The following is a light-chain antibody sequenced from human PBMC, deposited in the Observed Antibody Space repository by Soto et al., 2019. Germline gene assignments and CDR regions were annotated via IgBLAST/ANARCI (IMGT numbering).Light chain of an antibody. V-gene: IGLV2-14*01. CDR3: SSYTSSITLV. Sequence: QSALTQPASVSGSPGQSITISCTGTSSDVSGYNYVSWYQQHPGKAPKLLIYDVSNRPSGVSYRFSGSKSGNTASLTIFGLQAEDEADYYCSSYTSSITLVFGGGTKLTVL. CDR1: SSDVSGYNY. J-gene: IGLJ3*02. CDR2: DVS.